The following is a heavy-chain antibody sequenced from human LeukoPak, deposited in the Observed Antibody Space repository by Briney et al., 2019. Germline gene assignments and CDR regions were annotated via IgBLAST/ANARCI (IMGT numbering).Heavy chain of an antibody. CDR1: GFTSSSYW. Sequence: PGGSLRLSCAASGFTSSSYWMSWVRQAPGKGLEWVANIKQDGSEKYYVDSVKGRFTISRDNAKNSLYLQMNSLRAEDTAVYYCARDLPPPDIVVVVAADFGFDPWGQGTLVTVSS. CDR2: IKQDGSEK. J-gene: IGHJ5*02. D-gene: IGHD2-15*01. V-gene: IGHV3-7*03. CDR3: ARDLPPPDIVVVVAADFGFDP.